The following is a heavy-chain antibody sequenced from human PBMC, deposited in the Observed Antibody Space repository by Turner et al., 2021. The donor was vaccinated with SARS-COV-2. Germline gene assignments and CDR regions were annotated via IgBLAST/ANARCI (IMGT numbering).Heavy chain of an antibody. D-gene: IGHD6-19*01. V-gene: IGHV4-39*01. CDR3: ARHFRSAVAAVPFDF. Sequence: QLQLQESGPGVVKPSETLSLTCAVSGGSISTTHYYWGWIRQPPGEGLEWIGIVYYSGSTYYNSSLKSRVIISVDTSNNQLSLKLSSVTAADTAGYYCARHFRSAVAAVPFDFWGQGTLVTVSS. CDR2: VYYSGST. J-gene: IGHJ4*02. CDR1: GGSISTTHYY.